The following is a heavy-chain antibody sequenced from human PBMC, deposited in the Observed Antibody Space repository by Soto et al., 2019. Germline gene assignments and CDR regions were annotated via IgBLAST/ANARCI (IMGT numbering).Heavy chain of an antibody. J-gene: IGHJ4*02. CDR2: IYYSGST. Sequence: SETLSLTCTVSGGSISSGGYYWSWIRQHPGKGLEWIGYIYYSGSTYYNPSLKSRVTISVDTSKNQFSLKLSSVTAADTAVYYCARYGVPALGISESGIDYWGQGTLVTVSS. CDR3: ARYGVPALGISESGIDY. CDR1: GGSISSGGYY. D-gene: IGHD1-26*01. V-gene: IGHV4-31*03.